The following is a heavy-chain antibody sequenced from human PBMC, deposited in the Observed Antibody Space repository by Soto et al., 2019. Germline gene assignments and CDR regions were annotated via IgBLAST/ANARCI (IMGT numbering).Heavy chain of an antibody. CDR2: VFSTGST. J-gene: IGHJ5*02. D-gene: IGHD2-2*01. Sequence: QLQLQESGPGLVKPSETLSLTCSVSGASINTSPYYWGWIRQPPGGGLEWIGSVFSTGSTSYNPSLKGRVTVSVDASGNEVSLKVYSVTAADTAVYYCAKHKVEYANSGLDRWGQGTLVAVSS. CDR1: GASINTSPYY. V-gene: IGHV4-39*01. CDR3: AKHKVEYANSGLDR.